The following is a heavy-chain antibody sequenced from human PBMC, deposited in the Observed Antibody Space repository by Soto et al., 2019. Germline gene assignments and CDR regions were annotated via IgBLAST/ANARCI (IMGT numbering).Heavy chain of an antibody. CDR3: VREMPVPIRGGYYYYSVLDA. CDR2: LKSDGRDT. V-gene: IGHV3-74*01. Sequence: GGSLRLSCAASGFSFNDNWMHWVRQVPGKGLMWVSRLKSDGRDTIYADSVKGRFTVSRGSAKNTLYLQMNSLRVEDTAVYYCVREMPVPIRGGYYYYSVLDAWGQGTTVTVSS. J-gene: IGHJ6*02. CDR1: GFSFNDNW. D-gene: IGHD2-2*01.